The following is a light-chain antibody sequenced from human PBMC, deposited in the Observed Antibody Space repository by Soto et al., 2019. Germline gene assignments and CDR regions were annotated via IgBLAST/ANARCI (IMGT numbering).Light chain of an antibody. J-gene: IGKJ1*01. CDR2: RAS. CDR3: QQCNGYSRT. V-gene: IGKV1-5*03. CDR1: QAISSH. Sequence: IQLTQSPSSLSASVGERVTITCRASQAISSHLAWYQQKPWKAPKLLIYRASTLKSGVPSGFSGSGSGTEFTLTISSLQPDDFATYYCQQCNGYSRTFGQGTKV.